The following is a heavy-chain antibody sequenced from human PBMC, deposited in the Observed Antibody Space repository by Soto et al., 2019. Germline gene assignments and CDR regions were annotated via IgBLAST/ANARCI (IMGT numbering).Heavy chain of an antibody. CDR3: AKVIDYGDYDPYMDV. J-gene: IGHJ6*03. D-gene: IGHD4-17*01. Sequence: SLRLSCAASGFTFSSYGMHWVRQAPGKGLEWVAVISYDGSNKYYADSVKGRFTISRGNSKNTLYLQMNSLRAEDTAVYYCAKVIDYGDYDPYMDVWGKGTTVTVSS. CDR1: GFTFSSYG. V-gene: IGHV3-30*18. CDR2: ISYDGSNK.